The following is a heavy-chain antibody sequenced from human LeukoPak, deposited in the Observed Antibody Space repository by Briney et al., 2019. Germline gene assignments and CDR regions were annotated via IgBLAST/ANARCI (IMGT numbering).Heavy chain of an antibody. CDR3: ARGQTTVTN. V-gene: IGHV3-7*03. CDR2: IKQDGSEK. D-gene: IGHD4-17*01. Sequence: GASLRLSCAASGFTFSSYAMIWVRQAPGKGLEWVANIKQDGSEKYYLDSVKGRFTISRDNAKNSLYLQMNSLRAEDTAVYYCARGQTTVTNWGQGTLVTVSS. CDR1: GFTFSSYA. J-gene: IGHJ4*02.